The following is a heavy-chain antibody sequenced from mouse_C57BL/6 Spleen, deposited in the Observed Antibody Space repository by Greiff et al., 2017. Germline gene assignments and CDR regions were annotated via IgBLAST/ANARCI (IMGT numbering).Heavy chain of an antibody. CDR2: IHPNSGST. D-gene: IGHD1-1*01. CDR3: ARSGYSSSNRTWFAY. V-gene: IGHV1-64*01. CDR1: GYTFTSYW. J-gene: IGHJ3*01. Sequence: QVQLQQPGAELVKPGASVKLSCKASGYTFTSYWMHWVKQRPGQGLEWIGMIHPNSGSTNYNEKFKSKATLTVDKSSSTAYMQLSSLTSEDSAVYYCARSGYSSSNRTWFAYRGKGTRVTVSA.